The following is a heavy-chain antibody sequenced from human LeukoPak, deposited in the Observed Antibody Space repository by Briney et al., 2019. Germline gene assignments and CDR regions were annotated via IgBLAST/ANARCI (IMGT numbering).Heavy chain of an antibody. CDR2: IRNDGNKY. CDR1: GFTFSTSG. V-gene: IGHV3-30*02. J-gene: IGHJ4*02. CDR3: VKVDT. Sequence: QTGGSQRLSCVASGFTFSTSGMHWIRQSPGKGLDWVAFIRNDGNKYNYAESVKGRFTISRDNSKNTLYLQMDSLSAEDTAVYYCVKVDTWGQGTLVTVSS. D-gene: IGHD5-18*01.